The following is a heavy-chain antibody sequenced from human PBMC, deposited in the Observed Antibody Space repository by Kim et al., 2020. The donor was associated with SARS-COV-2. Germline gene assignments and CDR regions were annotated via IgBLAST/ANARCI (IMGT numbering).Heavy chain of an antibody. CDR1: GFTFSSYG. CDR2: IWYDGSNK. D-gene: IGHD6-13*01. V-gene: IGHV3-33*01. Sequence: GGSLRLSCAASGFTFSSYGMHWVRQAPGKGLEWVAVIWYDGSNKYYADSVKGRFTISRDNSKNTLYLQMNSLRAEDTAVYYCARELVNVVSWQQLVSSDFNGMDGWGQGTTVSDSS. J-gene: IGHJ6*02. CDR3: ARELVNVVSWQQLVSSDFNGMDG.